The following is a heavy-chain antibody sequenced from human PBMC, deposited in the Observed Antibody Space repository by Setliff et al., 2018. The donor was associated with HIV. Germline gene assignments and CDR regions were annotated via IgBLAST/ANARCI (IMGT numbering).Heavy chain of an antibody. CDR3: VRWYYCVSGACYRADY. D-gene: IGHD2-21*02. J-gene: IGHJ4*02. CDR1: GTSFSDHH. CDR2: MNQSGTT. V-gene: IGHV4-34*01. Sequence: PSETLSLTCSVYGTSFSDHHWSWVRQTPGKGLEWIGEMNQSGTTNYNPSLKSRVTMSIDTSERQFSLKLTSVTAADTAVYYCVRWYYCVSGACYRADYWGQGTMVTVSS.